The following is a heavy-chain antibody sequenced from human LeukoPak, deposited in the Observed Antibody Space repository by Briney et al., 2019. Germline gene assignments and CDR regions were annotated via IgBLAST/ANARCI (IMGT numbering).Heavy chain of an antibody. V-gene: IGHV3-30*18. D-gene: IGHD1-26*01. CDR2: ISYDGSNK. CDR1: GFTFSSYV. Sequence: PGRSLRLSCAASGFTFSSYVMHWVRQAPGKGLEWVAVISYDGSNKYYADSVKGRFTISRDNSKNTLYLQMNSLRAEDTAVYYCAKDRASGSFFAFDIWGQGTMVTVSS. CDR3: AKDRASGSFFAFDI. J-gene: IGHJ3*02.